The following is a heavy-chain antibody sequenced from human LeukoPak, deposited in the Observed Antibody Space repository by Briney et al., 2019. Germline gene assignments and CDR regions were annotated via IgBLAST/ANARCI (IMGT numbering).Heavy chain of an antibody. V-gene: IGHV4-34*01. CDR1: GGSFSGYY. CDR2: INHSGST. CDR3: ARGELDFDY. J-gene: IGHJ4*02. Sequence: PSETLSLTCAVYGGSFSGYYWSWIRQPPGKGLEWIGEINHSGSTNYNPSLKSRVTISVDKSKNQFSLKLSSVTAADTAVYYCARGELDFDYWGQGTLVTVSS. D-gene: IGHD3-3*02.